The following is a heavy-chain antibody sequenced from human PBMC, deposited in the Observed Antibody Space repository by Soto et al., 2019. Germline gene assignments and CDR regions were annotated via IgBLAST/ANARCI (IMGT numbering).Heavy chain of an antibody. CDR1: GDSFNDYY. CDR2: INPNGGAT. Sequence: VQLAQSGAEVKKPGASVKVSCKTSGDSFNDYYIHWVRQAPGQGLEWMGWINPNGGATNYAQKFKGRVTVTRDTSISTVYMGLSSLRSDDTAVYYCARESGGATATLDYYYFYMDVWGKGTTVTVSS. CDR3: ARESGGATATLDYYYFYMDV. V-gene: IGHV1-2*02. J-gene: IGHJ6*03. D-gene: IGHD5-12*01.